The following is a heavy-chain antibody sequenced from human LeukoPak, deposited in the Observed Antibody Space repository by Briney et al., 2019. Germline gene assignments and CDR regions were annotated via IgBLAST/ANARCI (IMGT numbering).Heavy chain of an antibody. V-gene: IGHV3-21*01. CDR3: ARAVPSTYYYDSSTYPDY. Sequence: GGSLRLSCTVSGFTFSSYIMGWVRQAPGKGLEWVSSISSSSSYIYYADSVKGRFTISRDNAKNSLYLQMNSLRAEDTAVYYCARAVPSTYYYDSSTYPDYWGQGTLVTVSS. CDR2: ISSSSSYI. CDR1: GFTFSSYI. J-gene: IGHJ4*02. D-gene: IGHD3-22*01.